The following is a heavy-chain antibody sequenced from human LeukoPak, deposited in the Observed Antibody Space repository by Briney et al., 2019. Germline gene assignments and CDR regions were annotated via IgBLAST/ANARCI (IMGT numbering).Heavy chain of an antibody. CDR3: AFRGVIPNYFDY. D-gene: IGHD3-10*01. CDR1: GYTFKTYS. CDR2: ISAYNGET. J-gene: IGHJ4*02. Sequence: ASVKVSCKASGYTFKTYSFTWVRQAPGQGLEWMGRISAYNGETNYAQKFQGRVALTADTLTRTGYMELTSLRSDDTAVYYCAFRGVIPNYFDYWGQGSLVTVSS. V-gene: IGHV1-18*01.